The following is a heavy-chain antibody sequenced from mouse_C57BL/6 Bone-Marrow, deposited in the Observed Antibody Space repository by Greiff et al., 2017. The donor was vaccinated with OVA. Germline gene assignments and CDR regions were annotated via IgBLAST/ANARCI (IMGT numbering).Heavy chain of an antibody. CDR2: IDPSDSYT. Sequence: VQLQQPGAELVRPGTSVKLSCKASGYTFTSYWMHWVKQRPGQGLEWIGVIDPSDSYTNYNQKFKGKATLTVDTFSSTAYMQLSSLTSEDSAVYYCAAQAPFDYWGQGTTLTVSS. CDR1: GYTFTSYW. CDR3: AAQAPFDY. J-gene: IGHJ2*01. D-gene: IGHD3-2*02. V-gene: IGHV1-59*01.